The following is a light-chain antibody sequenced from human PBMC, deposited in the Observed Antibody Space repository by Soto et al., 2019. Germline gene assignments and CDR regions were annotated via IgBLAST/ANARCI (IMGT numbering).Light chain of an antibody. J-gene: IGKJ5*01. CDR1: HSVSSN. V-gene: IGKV3-15*01. CDR3: QQYNTWPPIT. Sequence: EIVLTQSPATLSLSPGERATLSCRASHSVSSNLAWYQQKPGQAPRLLIYGASIRATGIPARFSGSGSWTEFTLTISSLQSEDFAVYYCQQYNTWPPITFGQGTRLEIK. CDR2: GAS.